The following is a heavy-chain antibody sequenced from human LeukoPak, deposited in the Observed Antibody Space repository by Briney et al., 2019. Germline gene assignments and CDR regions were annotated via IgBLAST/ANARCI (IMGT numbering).Heavy chain of an antibody. V-gene: IGHV1-69*13. CDR3: ARSTYYYDSSGFPGYYYYGMDV. D-gene: IGHD3-22*01. J-gene: IGHJ6*02. Sequence: ASVKVSCKASGGTFSSYAISWVRQAPGQGLEWMGRIIPIFGTANYAQKFQGRVTITADESTSTAYMELSSLRSEDTAVYYCARSTYYYDSSGFPGYYYYGMDVWGQGTTVTVSS. CDR2: IIPIFGTA. CDR1: GGTFSSYA.